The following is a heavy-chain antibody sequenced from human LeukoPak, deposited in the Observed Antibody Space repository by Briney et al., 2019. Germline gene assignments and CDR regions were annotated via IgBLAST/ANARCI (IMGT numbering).Heavy chain of an antibody. Sequence: PGESLRLSCAASGFTFSSYGMSWVRQAPGKGLEWVSAISGSSGSTYYADSVKGRFTISRDNSKNTLYLQMNSLRAEDTAVYYCAKDSRLIRGDLDYWGQGTLVTVSS. D-gene: IGHD3-10*01. CDR3: AKDSRLIRGDLDY. V-gene: IGHV3-23*01. CDR2: ISGSSGST. CDR1: GFTFSSYG. J-gene: IGHJ4*02.